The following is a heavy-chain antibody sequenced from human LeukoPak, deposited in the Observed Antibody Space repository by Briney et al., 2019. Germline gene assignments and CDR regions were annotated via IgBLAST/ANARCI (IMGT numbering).Heavy chain of an antibody. V-gene: IGHV1-8*01. CDR3: ARSDSSSWYPHYYYYYYGMDV. Sequence: ASVRVSGKASGYTFTSYDINGGRQAAGQGGEGRGGMNPKSGNTGYAQKFQGRVTMTRNTAIRTAYMELSSLTSEDTAVYYCARSDSSSWYPHYYYYYYGMDVWGQGTTVTVSS. J-gene: IGHJ6*02. CDR2: MNPKSGNT. CDR1: GYTFTSYD. D-gene: IGHD6-13*01.